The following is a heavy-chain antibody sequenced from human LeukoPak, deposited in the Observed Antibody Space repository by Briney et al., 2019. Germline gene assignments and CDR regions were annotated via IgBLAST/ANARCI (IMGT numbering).Heavy chain of an antibody. CDR3: ARVQAYGGKGYFDY. Sequence: SETLSLTCTVSGGSISSYYWSWIRQPPGKGLEWIGYIYYSGSTNYNPSLKSRVTISVDTSKNQFSLKLSSVTAADTAVYYCARVQAYGGKGYFDYWGQGTLVTVSS. J-gene: IGHJ4*02. CDR1: GGSISSYY. V-gene: IGHV4-59*01. D-gene: IGHD4-23*01. CDR2: IYYSGST.